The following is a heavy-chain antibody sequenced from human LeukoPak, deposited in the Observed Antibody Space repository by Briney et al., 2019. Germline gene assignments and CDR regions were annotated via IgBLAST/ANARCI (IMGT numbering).Heavy chain of an antibody. D-gene: IGHD1-1*01. Sequence: GASVKVSCKASGYTFTDYYMHWGRQAPGQGLEWMGWIYPNSGATKYAQKFQGRVTMTRDTSISTAYMELSRLSSDDTAVYYCARDDAVLPGAYFDYWGQGTLVTVSS. CDR3: ARDDAVLPGAYFDY. CDR1: GYTFTDYY. J-gene: IGHJ4*02. CDR2: IYPNSGAT. V-gene: IGHV1-2*02.